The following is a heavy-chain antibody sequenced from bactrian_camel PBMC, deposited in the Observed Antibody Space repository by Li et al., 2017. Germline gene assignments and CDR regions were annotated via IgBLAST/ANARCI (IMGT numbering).Heavy chain of an antibody. CDR2: IDRDGST. CDR3: AADQLRLPSRGSRFTHLASFGF. V-gene: IGHV3S55*01. Sequence: QVQLVESGGGSVQAGGSLRLSCATSGYPVDSYSVGWFRQAPGKEREGVAVIDRDGSTTYADFVKGLFTISKDNAQKTLYLQMNSLKAEDTATYCCAADQLRLPSRGSRFTHLASFGFWCQRTQVTVS. D-gene: IGHD2*01. CDR1: GYPVDSYS. J-gene: IGHJ6*01.